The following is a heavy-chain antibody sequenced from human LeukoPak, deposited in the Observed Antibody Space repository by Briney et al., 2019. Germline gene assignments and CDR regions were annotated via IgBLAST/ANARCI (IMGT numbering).Heavy chain of an antibody. V-gene: IGHV5-51*01. Sequence: GESLQISCKGSGYTFINYWIVWVRQMPGKGPEWMGIIYPGDFDTRYSPSFQGQVTISVDRSNSTAYLQWNSLKASDTAMYYCARLPYYHYYYMDVWGKGTTVTVSS. CDR1: GYTFINYW. J-gene: IGHJ6*03. CDR3: ARLPYYHYYYMDV. CDR2: IYPGDFDT.